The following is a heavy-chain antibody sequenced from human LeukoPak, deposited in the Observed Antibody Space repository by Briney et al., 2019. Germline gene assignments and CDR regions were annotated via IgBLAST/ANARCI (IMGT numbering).Heavy chain of an antibody. V-gene: IGHV3-23*01. D-gene: IGHD6-19*01. CDR3: AKRDSSGSYYFDR. Sequence: GGSLRLSCAASGFTFSSYAMSWVRQAPGKGLEWVSSISKGVGTTFYADSVKGRFTISRDNSKNTLYLQLNSLRAEDTAVYYCAKRDSSGSYYFDRWGQGTLVTVSS. CDR1: GFTFSSYA. CDR2: ISKGVGTT. J-gene: IGHJ4*02.